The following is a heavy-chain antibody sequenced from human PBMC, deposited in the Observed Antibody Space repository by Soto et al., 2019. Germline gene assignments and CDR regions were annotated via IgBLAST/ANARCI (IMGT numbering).Heavy chain of an antibody. J-gene: IGHJ5*02. CDR1: GGSISSGDYY. CDR2: IYYSGST. CDR3: ARGIFVAAANWFDP. D-gene: IGHD2-15*01. V-gene: IGHV4-30-4*01. Sequence: SETLSLTCTVSGGSISSGDYYWSWIRQPPGKGLEWIGYIYYSGSTYYNPSLKSRVTISVDTSKNQFSLKLSSVTAADTAVYYCARGIFVAAANWFDPWGQGTLVTVSS.